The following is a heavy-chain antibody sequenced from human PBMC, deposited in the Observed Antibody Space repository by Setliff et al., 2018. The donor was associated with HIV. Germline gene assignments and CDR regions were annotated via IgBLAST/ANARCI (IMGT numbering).Heavy chain of an antibody. Sequence: SETLSLTCTVSGGSISSHYWSWIRQPPGKGLEWIGSIYYSGSTNYNPSLKSRVTISVDTSKNQFSLKLSSVTAADTAVYYCARDHCSGTNCYGVDYYGMDVWGQGTTVTVSS. V-gene: IGHV4-59*11. CDR2: IYYSGST. J-gene: IGHJ6*02. D-gene: IGHD2-2*01. CDR1: GGSISSHY. CDR3: ARDHCSGTNCYGVDYYGMDV.